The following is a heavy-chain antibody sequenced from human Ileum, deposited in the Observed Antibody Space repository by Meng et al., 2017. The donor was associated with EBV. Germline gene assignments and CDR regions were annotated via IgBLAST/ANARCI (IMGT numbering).Heavy chain of an antibody. J-gene: IGHJ4*02. CDR3: ARESYSDSSGYYSLDY. V-gene: IGHV4-4*02. CDR1: RGSISRRNW. D-gene: IGHD3-22*01. Sequence: QWHRLGSGPGLVNPSGTLSLTCAVSRGSISRRNWSSWVLQAPGKGLEWIGEIHHTESTNYNPSLKSRVTISVDKSKNQFSLKLSSVTAADTAVYYCARESYSDSSGYYSLDYWGQGSLVTVSS. CDR2: IHHTEST.